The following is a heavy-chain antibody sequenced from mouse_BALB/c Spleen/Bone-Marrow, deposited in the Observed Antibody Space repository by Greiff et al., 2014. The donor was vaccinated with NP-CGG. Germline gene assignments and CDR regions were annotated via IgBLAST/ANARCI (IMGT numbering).Heavy chain of an antibody. Sequence: EVNVVESGGGLMQPGGSRKLSCAASGFTFSSFGVHWVRQAPEKGLEWVAYISSGSSTIYYADTVKGRFTISRDNPKNTLFLQVTSLRSEDTAMYYCARGKYGYDYWGQGTTLTVSS. CDR3: ARGKYGYDY. D-gene: IGHD2-10*02. J-gene: IGHJ2*01. CDR2: ISSGSSTI. V-gene: IGHV5-17*02. CDR1: GFTFSSFG.